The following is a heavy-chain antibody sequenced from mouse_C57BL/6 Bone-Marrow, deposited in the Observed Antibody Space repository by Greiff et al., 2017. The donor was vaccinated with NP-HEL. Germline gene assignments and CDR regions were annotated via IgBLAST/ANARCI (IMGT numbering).Heavy chain of an antibody. J-gene: IGHJ4*01. V-gene: IGHV1-81*01. Sequence: VQLQQSGAELARPGASVKLSCKASGYTFTSYGISWVKQRTGQGLEWIGEIYPRSGNTYYNEKFKGKATMTADKSSSTAYLELRRLSSADSAVYFCARDYGSSFYAMDYWGQGTSVTVSA. CDR2: IYPRSGNT. CDR1: GYTFTSYG. CDR3: ARDYGSSFYAMDY. D-gene: IGHD1-1*01.